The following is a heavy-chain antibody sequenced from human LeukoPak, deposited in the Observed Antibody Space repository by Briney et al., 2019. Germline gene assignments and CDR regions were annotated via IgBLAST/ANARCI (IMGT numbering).Heavy chain of an antibody. CDR2: INHSAST. Sequence: SETLSLTCAAYGVSFSGYYWNWIRQPPGKGLEWIGEINHSASTNYNPSLKSRVTISVDTSKNQFSLKLTSVTAADTAVYYCARVGYSGGWYADYWGQGTLVTVSS. J-gene: IGHJ4*02. CDR1: GVSFSGYY. CDR3: ARVGYSGGWYADY. V-gene: IGHV4-34*01. D-gene: IGHD6-19*01.